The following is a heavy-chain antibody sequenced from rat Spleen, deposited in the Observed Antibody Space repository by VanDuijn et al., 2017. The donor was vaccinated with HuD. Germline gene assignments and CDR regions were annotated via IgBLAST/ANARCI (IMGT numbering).Heavy chain of an antibody. CDR1: GFTSSDYY. CDR2: ISTGGDT. V-gene: IGHV5-27*01. J-gene: IGHJ2*01. D-gene: IGHD1-4*01. CDR3: TTGVYPGNFDY. Sequence: EVQLVGSDGGLVQPGRSLKLSCAASGFTSSDYYMAWVRQAPTKGLEWVAYISTGGDTYYRDSMKGRFTISRDNVKSTLYLEMDSLRSEDTATYYCTTGVYPGNFDYWGQGVMVTVSS.